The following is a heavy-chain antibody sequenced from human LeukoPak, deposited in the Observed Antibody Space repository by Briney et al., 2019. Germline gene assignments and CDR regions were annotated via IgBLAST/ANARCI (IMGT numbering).Heavy chain of an antibody. V-gene: IGHV4-39*07. CDR1: GGSISTSNYY. CDR3: AKSNGYGLVDI. Sequence: SETLSLTCTVSGGSISTSNYYWGWIRQPPGKGLECYSPPLRSRVTISLDTSRNQFSLKLNSVTAADTAVYYCAKSNGYGLVDIWGQGTMVTVSS. J-gene: IGHJ3*02. D-gene: IGHD3-10*01.